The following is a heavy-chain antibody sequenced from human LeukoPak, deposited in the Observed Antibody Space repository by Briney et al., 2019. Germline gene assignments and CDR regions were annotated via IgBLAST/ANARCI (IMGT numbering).Heavy chain of an antibody. CDR2: ISSSGSTI. Sequence: GGSLRLSCAASGFTFSDYYMSWIRQAPGKGLEWVSYISSSGSTIYYADSVKGRFTISRDNAKNPLYLQMNSLRAEDTAVYYCARVIAAAGDHDAFDIWGQGTMVTVSS. J-gene: IGHJ3*02. CDR1: GFTFSDYY. CDR3: ARVIAAAGDHDAFDI. V-gene: IGHV3-11*01. D-gene: IGHD6-13*01.